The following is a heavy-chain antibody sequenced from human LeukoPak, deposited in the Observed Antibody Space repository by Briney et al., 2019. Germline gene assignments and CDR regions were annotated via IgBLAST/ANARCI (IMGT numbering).Heavy chain of an antibody. CDR2: IYYSGST. V-gene: IGHV4-30-4*01. CDR3: ARHVVRITIFGVVNNWFDP. J-gene: IGHJ5*02. CDR1: GVSISSGDYY. Sequence: PSETLSLSCTVSGVSISSGDYYWSWIRQPPGKGLEWIGYIYYSGSTYYNPSLKSRVTISVDTSKNQFSLKLSSVTAADTAVYYCARHVVRITIFGVVNNWFDPWGQGTLVTVSS. D-gene: IGHD3-3*01.